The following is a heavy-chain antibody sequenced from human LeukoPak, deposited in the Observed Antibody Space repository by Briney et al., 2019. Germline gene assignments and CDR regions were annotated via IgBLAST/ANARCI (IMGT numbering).Heavy chain of an antibody. J-gene: IGHJ4*02. CDR1: GGTFNYYT. V-gene: IGHV1-69*02. CDR2: IVPMFGIP. D-gene: IGHD2-8*01. CDR3: AIMGGSTTRAVDY. Sequence: SVKASCKASGGTFNYYTINWVRQAPGQGLEWMGRIVPMFGIPDYAQKFQGRVTLTADKSTSTAYMELSSLRSEDTAMYYCAIMGGSTTRAVDYWAQGTLVTVSS.